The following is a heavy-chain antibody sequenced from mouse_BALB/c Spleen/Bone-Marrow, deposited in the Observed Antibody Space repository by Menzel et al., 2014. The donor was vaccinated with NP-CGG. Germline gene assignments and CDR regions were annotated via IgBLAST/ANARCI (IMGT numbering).Heavy chain of an antibody. CDR1: GYTFTSYW. J-gene: IGHJ4*01. V-gene: IGHV1-7*01. CDR2: INPSTGYT. CDR3: ARPENYDAMDY. Sequence: QVQLKESGAELAKPGALVKMSCNASGYTFTSYWMHWVKQRPGQGLEWIGYINPSTGYTEYNQKFKDKATLTADKSSSTAYMQLSSLTSEDSAVYYCARPENYDAMDYWGQGTSVTVSS.